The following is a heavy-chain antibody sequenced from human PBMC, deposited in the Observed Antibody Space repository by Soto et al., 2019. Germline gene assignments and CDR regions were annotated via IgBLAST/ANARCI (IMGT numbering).Heavy chain of an antibody. CDR1: GDTFTPYA. D-gene: IGHD1-26*01. CDR2: IIPIAGTP. Sequence: QVHLVQSGAEVKTPGSSVTVSCKASGDTFTPYAISWVRQAPGQGLEWMGGIIPIAGTPTYAQKFQGRDTITEDRSTSTTSMDLSRLTSEDTAVYYCARGYCVSSSCHSLDSWGQGTPVTVSS. V-gene: IGHV1-69*14. J-gene: IGHJ4*02. CDR3: ARGYCVSSSCHSLDS.